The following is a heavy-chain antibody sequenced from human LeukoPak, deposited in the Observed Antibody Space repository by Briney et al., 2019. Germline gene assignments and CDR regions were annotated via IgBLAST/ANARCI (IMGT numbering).Heavy chain of an antibody. Sequence: PSETLSLTCSVSGYSISSGYYWGWIRQPPGKGLEWIASIYYSGSTYYNSSLKSRVTISVDKSKNQFSLKLSSVTAADTAVYYCARDLGDYWGQGTLVTVSS. V-gene: IGHV4-38-2*02. D-gene: IGHD7-27*01. CDR3: ARDLGDY. CDR1: GYSISSGYY. J-gene: IGHJ4*02. CDR2: IYYSGST.